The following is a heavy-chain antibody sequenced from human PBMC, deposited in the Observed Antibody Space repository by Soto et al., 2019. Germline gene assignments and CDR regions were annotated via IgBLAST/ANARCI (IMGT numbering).Heavy chain of an antibody. CDR3: TSTVLNSYFYYYGMDV. Sequence: GGSLRLSCAASGFTFSKAWMNWVRQAPGKGLEWVGRIKSKTDGGTTDYAAPVKGRFTISRDDSKDTLYLQMNSLKTEDTAVYYCTSTVLNSYFYYYGMDVWGQGTTVTVSS. V-gene: IGHV3-15*07. CDR1: GFTFSKAW. D-gene: IGHD2-8*01. J-gene: IGHJ6*02. CDR2: IKSKTDGGTT.